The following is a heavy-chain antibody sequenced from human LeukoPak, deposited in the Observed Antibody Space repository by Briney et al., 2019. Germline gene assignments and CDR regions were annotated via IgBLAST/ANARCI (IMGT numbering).Heavy chain of an antibody. CDR1: GYSISSGYY. CDR2: IYHSGST. D-gene: IGHD2-15*01. J-gene: IGHJ4*01. V-gene: IGHV4-38-2*02. CDR3: ARGVGYCSGGRCPFDY. Sequence: SETLSLTCTVSGYSISSGYYWGWIRPPPGKGLEWIGSIYHSGSTYYNPSLESRVTISVDTSKNQFSLKVISVTAADTAVYYCARGVGYCSGGRCPFDYWGRGTQVTVSS.